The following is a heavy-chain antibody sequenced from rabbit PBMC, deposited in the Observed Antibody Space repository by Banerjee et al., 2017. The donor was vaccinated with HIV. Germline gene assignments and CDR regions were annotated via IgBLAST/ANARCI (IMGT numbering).Heavy chain of an antibody. CDR3: ARDLVAGYAGYGSGFNL. CDR1: GVSFSDKDV. D-gene: IGHD7-1*01. J-gene: IGHJ4*01. V-gene: IGHV1S45*01. CDR2: INIVTGKA. Sequence: QEQLEESGGGLVKPGGTLTLTCKASGVSFSDKDVMCWVRQAPGKGLEWIACINIVTGKAVYASWAKGRFIMSRTSSTTVTLQMTSLTAADTATYFCARDLVAGYAGYGSGFNLWGPGTLVTVS.